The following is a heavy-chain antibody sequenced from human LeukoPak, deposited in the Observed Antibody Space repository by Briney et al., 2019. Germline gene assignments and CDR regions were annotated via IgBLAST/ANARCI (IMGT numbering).Heavy chain of an antibody. CDR2: ISGSGGST. D-gene: IGHD2-21*01. CDR1: GFTFSSYA. Sequence: GGSLRLSCAASGFTFSSYAMSWVRQAPGKGLEWVSAISGSGGSTYYADSVKGRFTISRDNARNSLYLQVSSLRAEDTAIYYCARGERFRGDSIAYGMDVWGQGTTVTVS. J-gene: IGHJ6*02. V-gene: IGHV3-23*01. CDR3: ARGERFRGDSIAYGMDV.